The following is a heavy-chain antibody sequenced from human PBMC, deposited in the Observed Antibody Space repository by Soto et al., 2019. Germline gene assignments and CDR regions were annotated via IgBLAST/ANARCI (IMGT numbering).Heavy chain of an antibody. CDR3: ERTRDFWSGNDAFDI. Sequence: SETLSLTCTVSGGSVSSGSYYWSWIRQPPGKGLEWIGYMYYSGSTNYNPSLKSRVTISLDTSKNQFSLKLSSVTAADTAVYFCERTRDFWSGNDAFDIWGQGTTVPVSS. D-gene: IGHD3-3*01. V-gene: IGHV4-61*01. CDR2: MYYSGST. CDR1: GGSVSSGSYY. J-gene: IGHJ3*02.